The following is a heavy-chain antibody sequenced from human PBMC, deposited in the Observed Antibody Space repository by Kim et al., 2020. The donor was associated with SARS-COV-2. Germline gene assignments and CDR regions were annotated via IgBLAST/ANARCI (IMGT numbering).Heavy chain of an antibody. CDR2: ISYDGSNK. V-gene: IGHV3-30-3*01. Sequence: GGSLRLSCAASGFTFSSYAMHWVRQAPGKGLEWVAVISYDGSNKYYADSVKGRFTISRDNSKNTLYLQMNSLRAEDTAVYYCARDLRANYYYMDVWGKG. CDR3: ARDLRANYYYMDV. J-gene: IGHJ6*03. D-gene: IGHD2-15*01. CDR1: GFTFSSYA.